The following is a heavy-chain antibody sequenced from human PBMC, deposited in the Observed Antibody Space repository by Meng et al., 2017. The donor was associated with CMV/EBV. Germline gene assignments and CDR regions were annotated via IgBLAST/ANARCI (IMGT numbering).Heavy chain of an antibody. D-gene: IGHD3-9*01. CDR3: TTEGGVLRYFDWPGGDAFDI. CDR1: GFTFSSYW. J-gene: IGHJ3*02. Sequence: GESLKISCAASGFTFSSYWMSWVRQAPGKGLEWVGRIKSKTDGGTTDYAAPVKGRFTISRDDSKNTLYLQMNSLKTEDTAVYYCTTEGGVLRYFDWPGGDAFDIWGQGTMVTVSS. V-gene: IGHV3-15*01. CDR2: IKSKTDGGTT.